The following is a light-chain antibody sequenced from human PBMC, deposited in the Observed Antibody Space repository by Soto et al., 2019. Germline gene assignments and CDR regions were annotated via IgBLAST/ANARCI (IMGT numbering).Light chain of an antibody. CDR3: QQYNNWPLT. V-gene: IGKV3-15*01. Sequence: EKGMTQAPATLPVSPGERATLSCRASQSVGFSLAWYQQKPGQAPRLLISDASTRATGVPARFSGSGSGTEFTLPISSLQSVDFSVYFCQQYNNWPLTFAGGTKVAIK. CDR2: DAS. CDR1: QSVGFS. J-gene: IGKJ4*01.